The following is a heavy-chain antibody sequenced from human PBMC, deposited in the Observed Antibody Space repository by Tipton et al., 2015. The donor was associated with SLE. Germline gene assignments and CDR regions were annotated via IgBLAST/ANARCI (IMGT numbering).Heavy chain of an antibody. J-gene: IGHJ6*02. D-gene: IGHD2-2*01. CDR2: IYTSGNT. CDR3: ARGQYCSSTSCYSYGMDV. Sequence: TLSLTCTVSGGSISSYYWSRIRQPAGKGLEWIGRIYTSGNTNYNPSLKSRVTMSVDTSKNQFSLKLSSVTAADTAVYYCARGQYCSSTSCYSYGMDVWGQGP. V-gene: IGHV4-4*07. CDR1: GGSISSYY.